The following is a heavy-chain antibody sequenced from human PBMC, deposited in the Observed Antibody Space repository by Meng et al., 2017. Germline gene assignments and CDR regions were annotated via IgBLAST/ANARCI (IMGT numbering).Heavy chain of an antibody. D-gene: IGHD1-26*01. CDR3: ARDSVGASPFDY. Sequence: ESLKISCAVYGGSFSGYYWSWIRQPPGKGLEWIGEINHSGSTNYNPSLKSRVTISVDTSKNQFSLKLSSVTAADTAVYYCARDSVGASPFDYWGQGTLVTVSS. CDR1: GGSFSGYY. CDR2: INHSGST. J-gene: IGHJ4*02. V-gene: IGHV4-34*01.